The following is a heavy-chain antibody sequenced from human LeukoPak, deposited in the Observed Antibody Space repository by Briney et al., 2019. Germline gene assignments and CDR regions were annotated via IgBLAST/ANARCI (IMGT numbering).Heavy chain of an antibody. D-gene: IGHD2-2*01. CDR3: ARASWLDY. J-gene: IGHJ4*02. V-gene: IGHV4-59*08. CDR2: IYYSGST. CDR1: GGSISSYY. Sequence: PSETLSLTCTVSGGSISSYYWSWIRQPPGKGLEWIGYIYYSGSTNYNPSLKSRVTISVDTSKNQFSLKLSSVTAADTAVYYCARASWLDYWGQGALVTVSS.